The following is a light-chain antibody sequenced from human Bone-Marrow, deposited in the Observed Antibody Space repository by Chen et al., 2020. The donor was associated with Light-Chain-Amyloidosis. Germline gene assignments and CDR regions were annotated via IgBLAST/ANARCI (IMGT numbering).Light chain of an antibody. V-gene: IGLV3-25*03. Sequence: SYELTQPPSLSVYPGQTARITCSVVELPTKYAYWYQQKPGQAPVLVIHRDTERPSGISERFSGSRSGTTATLTISGVQAEDEADYHCQSADSSGTYEVIFGGGTKLTVL. CDR3: QSADSSGTYEVI. J-gene: IGLJ2*01. CDR1: ELPTKY. CDR2: RDT.